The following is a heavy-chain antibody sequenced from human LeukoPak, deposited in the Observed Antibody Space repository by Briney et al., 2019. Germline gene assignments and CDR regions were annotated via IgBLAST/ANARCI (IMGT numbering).Heavy chain of an antibody. J-gene: IGHJ4*02. CDR2: IYYSGST. CDR1: GGSISSGGYY. CDR3: ARHRYSSSSAPGYFDY. Sequence: SQTLSLTCTVSGGSISSGGYYWSWIRQHPGKGLEWIGYIYYSGSTYYNPSLKSRVTISVDTSKNQFSLKLSSVTAADTAVYYCARHRYSSSSAPGYFDYWGQGTLVTVSS. V-gene: IGHV4-31*03. D-gene: IGHD6-6*01.